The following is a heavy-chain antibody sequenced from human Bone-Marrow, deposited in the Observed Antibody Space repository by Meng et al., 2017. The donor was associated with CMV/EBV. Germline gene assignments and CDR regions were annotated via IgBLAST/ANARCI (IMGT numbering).Heavy chain of an antibody. CDR1: GGSISSSSYY. J-gene: IGHJ4*02. CDR2: IYYSGST. V-gene: IGHV4-39*01. D-gene: IGHD2-2*02. CDR3: ARRGLWPAAIVAYYFDY. Sequence: SEPLSLTCTVSGGSISSSSYYWGWIRQPPGKGLEWIGSIYYSGSTYYNPSLKSRVTISVDTSKNQFSLKLSSVTAADTAVYYCARRGLWPAAIVAYYFDYWGQGTLVTVSS.